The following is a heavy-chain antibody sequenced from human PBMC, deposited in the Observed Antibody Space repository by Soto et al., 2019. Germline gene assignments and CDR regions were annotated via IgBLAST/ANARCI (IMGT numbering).Heavy chain of an antibody. D-gene: IGHD3-10*01. V-gene: IGHV3-74*01. CDR3: TRGPRPTSIGTGAF. Sequence: EVQVLESGGGLFQPGGSLRLSCETSGFIFSMYWMHWVRQVPGKGPQWVARITDDGSTTYYAASVEGRFTISRDNAKNALYLQMTSLRADDTAVYYCTRGPRPTSIGTGAFWGQGTLVTVSS. CDR1: GFIFSMYW. J-gene: IGHJ4*02. CDR2: ITDDGSTT.